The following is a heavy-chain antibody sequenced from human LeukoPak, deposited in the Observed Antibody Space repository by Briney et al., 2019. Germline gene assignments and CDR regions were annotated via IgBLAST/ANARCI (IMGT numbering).Heavy chain of an antibody. CDR3: AREGITMVRGEPYYYGMDV. D-gene: IGHD3-10*01. J-gene: IGHJ6*02. Sequence: GGSLRLSCAASGFTFSSYAVHWVRQAPGKGLEWVAVISYDGSNKYYADSVKGRFTISRDNSKNTLYLQMNSLRAEDTAVYYCAREGITMVRGEPYYYGMDVWGQGTTVTVSS. CDR1: GFTFSSYA. V-gene: IGHV3-30*04. CDR2: ISYDGSNK.